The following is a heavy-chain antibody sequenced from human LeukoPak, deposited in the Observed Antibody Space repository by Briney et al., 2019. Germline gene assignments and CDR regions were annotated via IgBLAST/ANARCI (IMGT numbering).Heavy chain of an antibody. CDR3: ARAMEWLYPDY. CDR2: IWYDGSKT. D-gene: IGHD3-3*01. CDR1: GFTFSSHG. J-gene: IGHJ4*02. V-gene: IGHV3-30*02. Sequence: GGSLRLSCAASGFTFSSHGMHWVRQAPGKGLDWVTTIWYDGSKTYYADSVKGRFSISRDDSKNTLYLQMNSLKIEDTGVYYCARAMEWLYPDYWGQGTVVIASS.